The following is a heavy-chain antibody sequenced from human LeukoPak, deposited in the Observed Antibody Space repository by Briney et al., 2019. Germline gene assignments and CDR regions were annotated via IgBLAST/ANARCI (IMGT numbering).Heavy chain of an antibody. Sequence: SETLSLTCTVSGGSISSSSYYWGWIRQPPGKGLEWIGSIYYSGSTYYNPSLKSRVTISLDTSKNQFSLKLTSVTAADTAVYFCARHGGLVRGEGRDAFDIWGQGTMGTVSS. J-gene: IGHJ3*02. CDR3: ARHGGLVRGEGRDAFDI. CDR2: IYYSGST. CDR1: GGSISSSSYY. D-gene: IGHD3-10*01. V-gene: IGHV4-39*01.